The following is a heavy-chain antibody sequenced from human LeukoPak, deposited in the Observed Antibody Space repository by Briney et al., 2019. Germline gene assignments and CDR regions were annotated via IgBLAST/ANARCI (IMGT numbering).Heavy chain of an antibody. J-gene: IGHJ6*03. D-gene: IGHD1-26*01. CDR2: IYYSGST. CDR3: ASGVGATLGGWDYYYYMDV. Sequence: SETLSLTCTVSGGSISSYYWSWIRQPPGKGLEWIGYIYYSGSTNYNPSLKSRVTISVDTSKNQFSLKLSSVTAADTAVYYCASGVGATLGGWDYYYYMDVWGKGTTVTVSS. CDR1: GGSISSYY. V-gene: IGHV4-59*01.